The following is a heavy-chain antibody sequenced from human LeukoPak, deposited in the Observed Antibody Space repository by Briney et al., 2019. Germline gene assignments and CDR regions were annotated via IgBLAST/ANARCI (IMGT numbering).Heavy chain of an antibody. CDR1: GLTVSSNY. CDR2: IHTNGNT. J-gene: IGHJ5*02. CDR3: ASSRTAASSNWFDP. D-gene: IGHD6-13*01. V-gene: IGHV3-53*01. Sequence: LSGGSLRLSCAASGLTVSSNYMTWVRQAPGKGLEWVSIIHTNGNTYYADSVKGRFTISRDNSKNTLYLQMNSLRTEDTAVYYCASSRTAASSNWFDPWGQGTLVTVSS.